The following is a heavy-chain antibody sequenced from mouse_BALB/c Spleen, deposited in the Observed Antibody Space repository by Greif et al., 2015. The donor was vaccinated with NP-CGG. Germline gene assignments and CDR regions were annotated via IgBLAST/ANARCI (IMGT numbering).Heavy chain of an antibody. CDR2: ISYSGST. CDR3: ARSLIHYYGYGWFAY. D-gene: IGHD1-2*01. J-gene: IGHJ3*01. V-gene: IGHV3-2*02. Sequence: EVKLMESGPGLVKPSQSLSLTCTVTGYSITSDYAWNWIRQFPGNKLEWMGYISYSGSTSYNPSLKSRISITRDTSKNQFFLQLNSVTTEDTATYYCARSLIHYYGYGWFAYWGQGTLVTVSA. CDR1: GYSITSDYA.